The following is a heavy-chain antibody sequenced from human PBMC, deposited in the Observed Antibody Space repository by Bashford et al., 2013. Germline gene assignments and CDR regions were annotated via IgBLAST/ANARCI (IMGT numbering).Heavy chain of an antibody. V-gene: IGHV1-8*03. D-gene: IGHD4-11*01. Sequence: ASVKVSCKASGYSFTSFDINWVRQATGRGLEWMGWVNPNSGNTGYAQNFQGRVTFTRNTSINTTYMELTSLKSDDTAVYFCARGVLNSNYEQNWF. CDR1: GYSFTSFD. CDR2: VNPNSGNT. J-gene: IGHJ5*01. CDR3: ARGVLNSNYEQNWF.